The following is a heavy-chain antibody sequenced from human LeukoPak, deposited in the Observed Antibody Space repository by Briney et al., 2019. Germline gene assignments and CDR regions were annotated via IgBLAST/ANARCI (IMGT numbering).Heavy chain of an antibody. J-gene: IGHJ4*02. CDR1: GGSISSSSYY. D-gene: IGHD1-1*01. Sequence: PSETLSLTCTVSGGSISSSSYYWGWIRQPPGKGLEWIGSIYYSGSTYYNPSLKSRVTLSVDTSKNQFSLKLTSVTAADTAVYYCARRRITGTTFDYWGQGTLVTVSS. CDR3: ARRRITGTTFDY. CDR2: IYYSGST. V-gene: IGHV4-39*01.